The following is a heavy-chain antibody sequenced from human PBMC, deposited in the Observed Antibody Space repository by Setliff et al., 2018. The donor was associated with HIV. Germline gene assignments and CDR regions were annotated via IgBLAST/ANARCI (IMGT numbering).Heavy chain of an antibody. V-gene: IGHV3-53*01. CDR1: GGSISSNNYY. Sequence: ETLSLTCTVSGGSISSNNYYWGWIRQPPGKGLEWVTVMYKGGKTYYADFVKGRFTISRDNSKNTLYLQMNSLRAEDTAVYYCASGGIAAAGTPDYFDFWGQGTLVTVSS. D-gene: IGHD6-13*01. J-gene: IGHJ4*02. CDR2: MYKGGKT. CDR3: ASGGIAAAGTPDYFDF.